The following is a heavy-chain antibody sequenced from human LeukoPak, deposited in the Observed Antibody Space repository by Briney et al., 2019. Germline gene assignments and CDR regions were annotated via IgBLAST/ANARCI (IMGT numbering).Heavy chain of an antibody. CDR2: ISYDGSNK. D-gene: IGHD4-17*01. CDR3: ARDRDHYYGDYGTGFDY. CDR1: GFTFSSYA. J-gene: IGHJ4*02. V-gene: IGHV3-30-3*01. Sequence: PGRSLRLSCAASGFTFSSYAMHWVRQAPGKGLEWVAVISYDGSNKYYADSVKGRFTISRDNSKNTLYLQMNSLRAEDTAVYYCARDRDHYYGDYGTGFDYWGQGTLVTVSS.